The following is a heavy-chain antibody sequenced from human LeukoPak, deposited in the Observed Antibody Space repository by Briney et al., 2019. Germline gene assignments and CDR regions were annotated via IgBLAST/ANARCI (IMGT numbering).Heavy chain of an antibody. D-gene: IGHD5-12*01. CDR1: GFTVSSNY. Sequence: PGGSLRLSCAASGFTVSSNYMSWVPQAPGKGLEWVSVIYSGGTTYYADSVKGRFTISRDNSKNTLYLQMNSLRAEDTAVYYCARDPDGGYRFDYWGQGTLVTVSS. CDR3: ARDPDGGYRFDY. J-gene: IGHJ4*02. CDR2: IYSGGTT. V-gene: IGHV3-53*01.